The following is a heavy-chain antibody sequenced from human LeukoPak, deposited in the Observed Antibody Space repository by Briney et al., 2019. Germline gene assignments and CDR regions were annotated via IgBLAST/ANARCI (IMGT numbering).Heavy chain of an antibody. CDR1: GFTFSSYA. CDR3: AKCSGGTCYSSLDY. J-gene: IGHJ4*02. CDR2: ISGSGGST. Sequence: GGSLRLSCAASGFTFSSYAMSWVRQAPGKGLGWVSGISGSGGSTYYADSVKGRFTISRDNSKNTLYLQMNSLRAGDTAVYYCAKCSGGTCYSSLDYWGQGTLVTVSS. V-gene: IGHV3-23*01. D-gene: IGHD2-15*01.